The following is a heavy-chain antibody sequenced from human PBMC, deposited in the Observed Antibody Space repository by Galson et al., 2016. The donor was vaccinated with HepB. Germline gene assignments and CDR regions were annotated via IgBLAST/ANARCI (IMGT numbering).Heavy chain of an antibody. CDR3: AKDRGSGSTLDH. Sequence: SLRLSCAASGFTFSTYGMHWVRQAPGKGLKRVAVISPDGSYKFYGDSVKGRFTISRDNSNNTVYLQMNSLRAEDTAVYYCAKDRGSGSTLDHWDQATLVTVSS. CDR1: GFTFSTYG. J-gene: IGHJ4*02. CDR2: ISPDGSYK. V-gene: IGHV3-30*18. D-gene: IGHD3-10*01.